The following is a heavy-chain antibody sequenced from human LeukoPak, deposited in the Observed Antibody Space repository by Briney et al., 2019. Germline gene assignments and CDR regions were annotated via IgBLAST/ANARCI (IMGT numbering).Heavy chain of an antibody. D-gene: IGHD2-2*01. CDR2: ISGSGGST. V-gene: IGHV3-23*01. CDR3: AKDLEEYQLPRSFDY. J-gene: IGHJ4*02. CDR1: GFTFSSYA. Sequence: PGGSLRLSCAASGFTFSSYAMSWVRQAPGKGLEWVSAISGSGGSTYYADSVKGRFTISRDNSKNTLYLQMNSLRAEDTAVYYCAKDLEEYQLPRSFDYWGQGTLVTVSS.